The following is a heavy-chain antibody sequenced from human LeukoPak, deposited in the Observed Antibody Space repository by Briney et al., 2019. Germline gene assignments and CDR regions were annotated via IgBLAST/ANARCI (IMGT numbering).Heavy chain of an antibody. CDR2: ISSSSSYI. D-gene: IGHD3-10*01. Sequence: GGSLRLSCAASGFTFSSYSMNWVRQAPGKGLEWVSFISSSSSYIYYADSVKGRFTISRDNAKNSLYLQMNSLRAEDTAVYYCARRPIWFGESNDAFDIWGQGTMVTVSS. CDR3: ARRPIWFGESNDAFDI. CDR1: GFTFSSYS. J-gene: IGHJ3*02. V-gene: IGHV3-21*01.